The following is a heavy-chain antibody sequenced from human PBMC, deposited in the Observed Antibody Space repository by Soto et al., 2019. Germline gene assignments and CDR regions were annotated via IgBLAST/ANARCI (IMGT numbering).Heavy chain of an antibody. Sequence: QITLKESGPTLVKPTQTLTLTCTFSAFSLSTGGVGVGWFRQPPGKALEWLALIYWDDDKRYSPSLRSRLTIPKDTSKNQVVLTMTNMDPVDTATYYCIQSRCGGDCLQSYASYYYYGMDVWGQGTTVTVSS. CDR1: AFSLSTGGVG. J-gene: IGHJ6*02. D-gene: IGHD2-21*02. CDR3: IQSRCGGDCLQSYASYYYYGMDV. CDR2: IYWDDDK. V-gene: IGHV2-5*02.